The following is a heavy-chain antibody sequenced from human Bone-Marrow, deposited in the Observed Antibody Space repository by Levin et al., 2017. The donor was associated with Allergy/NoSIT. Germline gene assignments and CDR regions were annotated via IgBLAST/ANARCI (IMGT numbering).Heavy chain of an antibody. J-gene: IGHJ3*02. Sequence: SETLSLTCTVSNYSISDGHYWGWIRQPPGKGLEWFGNIYHRGSTYYNPSLKSRVTMSVDTSKNQFSLNLSSVTAADTAVYYCARGITVFGVVLAVNDAFDIWGQGTMVTVSS. CDR2: IYHRGST. CDR1: NYSISDGHY. CDR3: ARGITVFGVVLAVNDAFDI. V-gene: IGHV4-38-2*02. D-gene: IGHD3-3*01.